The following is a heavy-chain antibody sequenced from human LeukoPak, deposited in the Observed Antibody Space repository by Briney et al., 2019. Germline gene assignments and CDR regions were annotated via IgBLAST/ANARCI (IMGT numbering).Heavy chain of an antibody. J-gene: IGHJ4*02. CDR3: AAESGSGY. Sequence: PSGTLSLTCTVFGGSITNYWSWIRQSPGKGLEWVGCISHSGSTKYNPSLESRVTISVDTSKGQVSLKVTSVTAADTAVYYCAAESGSGYWGQGTLVTVSS. D-gene: IGHD3-10*01. V-gene: IGHV4-59*08. CDR2: ISHSGST. CDR1: GGSITNY.